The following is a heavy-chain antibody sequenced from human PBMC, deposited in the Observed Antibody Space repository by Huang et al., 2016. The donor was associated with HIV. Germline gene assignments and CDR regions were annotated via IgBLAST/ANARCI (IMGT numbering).Heavy chain of an antibody. CDR1: GFTFSNYG. Sequence: QVQLVESGGGVVQPGRSLRLSCAASGFTFSNYGVHWGRQAPGKGREWVEAIAYDGSDQYYSDAVKGRFTISRDDSQNTRYLQMSSLRAEDTAVYFCAKDREDSAYQLDYWGQGTRVTVSS. CDR3: AKDREDSAYQLDY. D-gene: IGHD5-12*01. CDR2: IAYDGSDQ. J-gene: IGHJ4*02. V-gene: IGHV3-30*18.